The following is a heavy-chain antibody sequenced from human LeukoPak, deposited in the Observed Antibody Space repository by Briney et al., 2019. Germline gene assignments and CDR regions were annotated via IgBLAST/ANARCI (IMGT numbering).Heavy chain of an antibody. J-gene: IGHJ3*02. V-gene: IGHV1-8*01. D-gene: IGHD6-19*01. CDR2: MNPNSGNT. CDR3: ARTYSSGWYGLRVTVKNAFDI. CDR1: GYTFTSYD. Sequence: ASVKVSCKASGYTFTSYDINWVRQATGQGLEWKGWMNPNSGNTGYAQKFQGRVTMTRNTSISTAYMELSSLRSEDTAVYYCARTYSSGWYGLRVTVKNAFDIWGQGTMVTVSS.